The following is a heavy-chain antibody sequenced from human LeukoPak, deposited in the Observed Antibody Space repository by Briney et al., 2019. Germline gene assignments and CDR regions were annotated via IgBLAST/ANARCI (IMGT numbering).Heavy chain of an antibody. CDR3: ARARGATREGFDY. CDR1: GFTFNRHV. J-gene: IGHJ4*01. V-gene: IGHV3-23*01. D-gene: IGHD1-26*01. CDR2: ISGSGSTT. Sequence: GGSLRLSCAASGFTFNRHVMTWVSQAQGKGLEWVSAISGSGSTTYYADSVQGRFTISRDKSANMVYLQMSSLSAEDTALYYCARARGATREGFDYWGQGTLITVSS.